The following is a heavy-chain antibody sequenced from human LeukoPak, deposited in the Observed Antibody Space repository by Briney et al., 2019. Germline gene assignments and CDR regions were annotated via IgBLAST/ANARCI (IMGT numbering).Heavy chain of an antibody. J-gene: IGHJ4*02. CDR2: INHSGST. D-gene: IGHD4-23*01. V-gene: IGHV4-34*01. CDR3: ARARVNDY. Sequence: SETLSLTCAVYGGSFSGYYWSWIRQPPGKGLEWIGEINHSGSTNYNPSLKSRVTISVDTSKNQFSLKLSSVTAADTAVYYRARARVNDYWGQGTLVTVSS. CDR1: GGSFSGYY.